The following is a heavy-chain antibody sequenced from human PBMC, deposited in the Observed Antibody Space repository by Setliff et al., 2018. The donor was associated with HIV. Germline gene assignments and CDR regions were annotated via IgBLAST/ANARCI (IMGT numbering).Heavy chain of an antibody. Sequence: KPSETLSLTCAVSGYSISSGYYWGWIRQPPGKGLEWIGSIYHSGSTYNNPSLKSRVTISVDTSKNQFPLKLTSVTAADTAVYYCARTLRAAAMGYFDYWGQGTLVTVSS. V-gene: IGHV4-38-2*01. D-gene: IGHD5-18*01. CDR3: ARTLRAAAMGYFDY. CDR1: GYSISSGYY. CDR2: IYHSGST. J-gene: IGHJ4*02.